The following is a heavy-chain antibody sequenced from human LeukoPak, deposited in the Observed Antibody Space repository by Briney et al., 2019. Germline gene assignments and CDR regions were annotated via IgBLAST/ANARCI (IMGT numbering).Heavy chain of an antibody. D-gene: IGHD6-13*01. CDR1: GFTFDDYA. CDR2: ISWDGGST. Sequence: GGSLRLSCAASGFTFDDYAMHWVRQAPGKGLEWVSLISWDGGSTYYADSVKGRFTISRDNSKNSLYLQMNSLRAEDTALYSCAKDIRGSTSWYGLDYWGQGALVTVSS. J-gene: IGHJ4*02. CDR3: AKDIRGSTSWYGLDY. V-gene: IGHV3-43D*03.